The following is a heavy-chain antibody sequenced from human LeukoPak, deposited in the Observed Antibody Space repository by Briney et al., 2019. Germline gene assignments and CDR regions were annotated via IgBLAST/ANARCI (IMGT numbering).Heavy chain of an antibody. CDR3: ARNRDTANDAFDI. CDR2: IYHSGST. CDR1: GYSISSGYY. D-gene: IGHD5-18*01. J-gene: IGHJ3*02. V-gene: IGHV4-38-2*01. Sequence: SETLSLTCAVSGYSISSGYYWGWIRQPPGKGLEWIGSIYHSGSTYYNPSPKSRVTISVDTSKNQFSLKLSSVTAADTAVYYCARNRDTANDAFDIWGQGTMVTVSS.